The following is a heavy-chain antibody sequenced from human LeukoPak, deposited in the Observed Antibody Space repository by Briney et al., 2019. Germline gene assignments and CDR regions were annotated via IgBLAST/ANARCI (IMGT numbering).Heavy chain of an antibody. CDR2: ISGSGSYT. J-gene: IGHJ4*02. CDR1: GFTFTNYA. V-gene: IGHV3-23*01. CDR3: ASNKEVFYDSSGGY. Sequence: PGGSLRLSCAASGFTFTNYALSGVRQAPGKGLEWVSAISGSGSYTYYADSVKGRFTISRDNSKNTLYLQMKSLRAEDTAVYYCASNKEVFYDSSGGYWGQGTLVTVSS. D-gene: IGHD3-22*01.